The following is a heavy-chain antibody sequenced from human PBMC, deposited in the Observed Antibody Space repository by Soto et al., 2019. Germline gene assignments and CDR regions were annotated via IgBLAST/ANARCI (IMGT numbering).Heavy chain of an antibody. CDR2: IIPIFGIK. V-gene: IGHV1-69*01. J-gene: IGHJ4*02. D-gene: IGHD1-26*01. CDR1: GGTFNTYA. CDR3: AKEVGDH. Sequence: QMQLVQSGAEVKERGSSVKISCKTSGGTFNTYALTWVRQAPGQGLEWIGGIIPIFGIKNVAQRFQGRVTINADESLTTAYMEMTSLRSDDTAVYYCAKEVGDHWGQGTLVTVSS.